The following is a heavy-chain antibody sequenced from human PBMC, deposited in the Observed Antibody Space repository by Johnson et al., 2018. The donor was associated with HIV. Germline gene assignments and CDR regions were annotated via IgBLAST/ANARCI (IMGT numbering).Heavy chain of an antibody. CDR3: AREAYGGGDCHDDAFDI. J-gene: IGHJ3*02. Sequence: VQLVESGGGLVQPGGSLRLSCAASGFTFSSYWMSWVRQAPGKGLEWVANIKQDGRETYYVASVTGRFPISRDHAKNSLYLEMNSLTSGDTAVDYCAREAYGGGDCHDDAFDIWGQGTMVTVSS. CDR1: GFTFSSYW. V-gene: IGHV3-7*01. CDR2: IKQDGRET. D-gene: IGHD2-21*02.